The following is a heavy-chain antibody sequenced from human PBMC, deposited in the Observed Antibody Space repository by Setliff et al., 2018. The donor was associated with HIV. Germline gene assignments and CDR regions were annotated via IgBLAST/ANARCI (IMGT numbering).Heavy chain of an antibody. CDR3: AGGSGLVYYYYMDV. D-gene: IGHD3-22*01. CDR2: IYTSGST. CDR1: GDSISSYY. J-gene: IGHJ6*03. V-gene: IGHV4-4*08. Sequence: LSLTCTVSGDSISSYYWSWIRQPPGKGLEWIGYIYTSGSTNYNPSLKSRVTISVDTSKNQFSLKLSSVTAADTAVYYCAGGSGLVYYYYMDVWGKGTTVTVSS.